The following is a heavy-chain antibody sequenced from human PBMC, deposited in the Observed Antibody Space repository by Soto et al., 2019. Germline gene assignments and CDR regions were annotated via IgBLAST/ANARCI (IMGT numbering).Heavy chain of an antibody. CDR1: GFTFSSYS. D-gene: IGHD3-16*02. J-gene: IGHJ4*02. CDR3: ASHPIVYRDY. V-gene: IGHV3-48*01. Sequence: GGSLRLSYAASGFTFSSYSMNWVRQAPGKGLEWVSYISSSSSTIYYADSVKGRFTISRDNAKNSLYLQMNSLRAEDTAVYYCASHPIVYRDYWGQGTLVTVSS. CDR2: ISSSSSTI.